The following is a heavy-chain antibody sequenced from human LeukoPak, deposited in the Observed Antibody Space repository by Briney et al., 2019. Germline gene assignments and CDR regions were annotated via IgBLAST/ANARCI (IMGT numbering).Heavy chain of an antibody. V-gene: IGHV1-46*03. Sequence: ASVKVSCKASGYTFTSYYMHWVRQAPGQGLEWMGIINPSGGSTSYAQKFQGRVTMTRDTSTSTVYMELSSLRSEDTAVYYCARSWAYYDFWSGYYNPFDYWGQGTLVTVSS. CDR1: GYTFTSYY. CDR2: INPSGGST. J-gene: IGHJ4*02. CDR3: ARSWAYYDFWSGYYNPFDY. D-gene: IGHD3-3*01.